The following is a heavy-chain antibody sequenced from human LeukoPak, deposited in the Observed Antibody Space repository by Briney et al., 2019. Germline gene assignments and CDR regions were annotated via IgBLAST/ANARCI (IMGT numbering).Heavy chain of an antibody. CDR3: ARGRDHYYGMDV. D-gene: IGHD2-15*01. CDR2: ISSSGSI. V-gene: IGHV3-48*03. J-gene: IGHJ6*02. CDR1: GFTFSSYE. Sequence: PGGSLRLSCAASGFTFSSYEMHWVRQAPGKGLEWISYISSSGSISYADSVKGRFTISRDNAKNPLYLQMNSLRVEDTAVYYCARGRDHYYGMDVWGQGTTVTVSS.